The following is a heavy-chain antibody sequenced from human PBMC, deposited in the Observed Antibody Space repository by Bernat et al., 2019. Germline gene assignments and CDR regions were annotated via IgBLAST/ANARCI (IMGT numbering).Heavy chain of an antibody. CDR3: ASTKAARPTAYWYFDL. Sequence: QVQLVESGGGVVQPGRSLRLSCAASGFTFSSYGMHWVRQAPGKGLEWVAVISYDGSNKYYADSVKGRFTISRDNSKNSLYLQMNSLRAEDTAVYYCASTKAARPTAYWYFDLWGRGTLVTVSS. D-gene: IGHD6-6*01. V-gene: IGHV3-30*03. CDR1: GFTFSSYG. J-gene: IGHJ2*01. CDR2: ISYDGSNK.